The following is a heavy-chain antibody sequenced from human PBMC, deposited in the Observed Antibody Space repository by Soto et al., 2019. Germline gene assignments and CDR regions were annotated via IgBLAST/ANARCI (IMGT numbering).Heavy chain of an antibody. Sequence: SPETLSLTCTVSGGSISSGGYYWSWIRQHPGKGLEWIGYIYYSGSTYCNPALKSRVTISVDTSKNQFSLKLSTVTAADTAVYYCARGGGSSSWYNWFDPWGQGTLVTVSS. J-gene: IGHJ5*02. V-gene: IGHV4-31*03. D-gene: IGHD6-13*01. CDR1: GGSISSGGYY. CDR3: ARGGGSSSWYNWFDP. CDR2: IYYSGST.